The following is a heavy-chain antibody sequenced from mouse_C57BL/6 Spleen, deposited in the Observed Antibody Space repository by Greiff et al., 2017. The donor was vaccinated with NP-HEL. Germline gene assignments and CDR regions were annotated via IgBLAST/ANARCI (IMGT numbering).Heavy chain of an antibody. CDR2: INPNNGGT. CDR1: GYTFTDYY. D-gene: IGHD3-2*02. Sequence: VQLQQSGPELVKPGASVKISCKASGYTFTDYYMNWVKQSHGKSLEWIGDINPNNGGTSYNQKFKGKATLTVDKSSSTAYMELRSLTSEDSAVYYCARSRQLRPWGQGTTLTVSS. CDR3: ARSRQLRP. V-gene: IGHV1-26*01. J-gene: IGHJ2*01.